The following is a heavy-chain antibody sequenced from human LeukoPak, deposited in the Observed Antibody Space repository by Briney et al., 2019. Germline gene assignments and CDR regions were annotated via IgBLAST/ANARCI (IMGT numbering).Heavy chain of an antibody. J-gene: IGHJ6*03. Sequence: SETLSLTCTVSGGSISSSSYYWGWIRQPPGKGLEWIGSIYYSGSTYYNPSLKSRVTISVDTSKNQFSLKLSSVTAADTAVYYCARVVRRGSYYYYYMDVWGKGTTVTVSS. V-gene: IGHV4-39*07. CDR3: ARVVRRGSYYYYYMDV. CDR2: IYYSGST. D-gene: IGHD1-26*01. CDR1: GGSISSSSYY.